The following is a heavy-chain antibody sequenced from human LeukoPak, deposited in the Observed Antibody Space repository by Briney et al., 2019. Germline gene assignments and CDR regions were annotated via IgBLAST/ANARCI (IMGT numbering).Heavy chain of an antibody. CDR1: GGSFSGYY. CDR3: ASRWDSSGYYYDY. Sequence: SETLSLTCAVYGGSFSGYYWSWIRQPPGKGLEWIGEINHSGSTNYNPSLKSRVTISVDTSKNQFSLKLSSVTAADTAVYYCASRWDSSGYYYDYWGQGTLVTVSS. J-gene: IGHJ4*02. CDR2: INHSGST. V-gene: IGHV4-34*01. D-gene: IGHD3-22*01.